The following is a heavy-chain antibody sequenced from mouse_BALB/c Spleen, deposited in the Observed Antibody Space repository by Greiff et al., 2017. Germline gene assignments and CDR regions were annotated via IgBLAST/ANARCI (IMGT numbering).Heavy chain of an antibody. J-gene: IGHJ1*01. CDR2: INSNGGST. D-gene: IGHD1-1*01. CDR3: ARGDGRASWYFDV. V-gene: IGHV5-6-3*01. Sequence: DVHLVESGGGLVQPGGSLKLSCAASGFTFSSYGMSWVRQTPDKRLELVATINSNGGSTYYPDSVKGRFTISRDNAKNTLYLQMSSLKSEDTAMYYCARGDGRASWYFDVWGAGTTVTVSS. CDR1: GFTFSSYG.